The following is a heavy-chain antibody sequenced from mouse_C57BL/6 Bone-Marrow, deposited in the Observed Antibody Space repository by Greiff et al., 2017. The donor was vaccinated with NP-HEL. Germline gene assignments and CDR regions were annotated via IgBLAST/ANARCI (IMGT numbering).Heavy chain of an antibody. J-gene: IGHJ2*01. CDR2: ISDGGSYT. Sequence: EVQWVESGGGLVKPGGSLKLSCAASGFTFSSYAMSWVRQTPEKRLEWVATISDGGSYTYYPDNVKGRFTISRDNAKNNLYLQMSHLKSEDTAMYYCARDRGGRQLYYFDYWGQGTTLTVSS. D-gene: IGHD3-2*01. V-gene: IGHV5-4*01. CDR1: GFTFSSYA. CDR3: ARDRGGRQLYYFDY.